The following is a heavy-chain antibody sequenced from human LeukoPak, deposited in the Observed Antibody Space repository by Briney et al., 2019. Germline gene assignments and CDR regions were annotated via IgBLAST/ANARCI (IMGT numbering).Heavy chain of an antibody. V-gene: IGHV3-48*03. CDR3: ARDPFDI. CDR1: GFTFSSYE. Sequence: GSLRLSCAASGFTFSSYEMNWVRQAPGRGLEWVSYITSSGSLRNYADSVTGRFTISRDNAKNSLFLQMNSLRAEDTAVYYCARDPFDIWGQGTMVTVSS. CDR2: ITSSGSLR. J-gene: IGHJ3*02.